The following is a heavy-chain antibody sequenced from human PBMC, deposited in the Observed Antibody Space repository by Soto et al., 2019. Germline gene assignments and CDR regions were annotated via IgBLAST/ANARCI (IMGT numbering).Heavy chain of an antibody. CDR3: ATPGGPNSGGYYYFDF. J-gene: IGHJ4*02. D-gene: IGHD3-22*01. V-gene: IGHV1-2*02. Sequence: ASVKVSCKASGYIFTGYYVHWVRQAPGQGLEWMGWIGPINGATNYAQKFQGRVTMTRDTSISTAYMEVTSLTSDDTAVYFCATPGGPNSGGYYYFDFWGQGALVTVS. CDR2: IGPINGAT. CDR1: GYIFTGYY.